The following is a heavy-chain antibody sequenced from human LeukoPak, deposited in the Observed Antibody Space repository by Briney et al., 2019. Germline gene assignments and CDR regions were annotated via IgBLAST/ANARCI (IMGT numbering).Heavy chain of an antibody. D-gene: IGHD4-11*01. V-gene: IGHV1-69*05. Sequence: ASVKVSCKASGGTFFSYAISWVRQAPGQGLQYLGGGIPNFRRTKYAQKFEGRVTITTDETIASMELRSLTSEDTAVYYCARTGRYSNYDFYYHMDVWGKGTTVIVS. J-gene: IGHJ6*03. CDR3: ARTGRYSNYDFYYHMDV. CDR2: GIPNFRRT. CDR1: GGTFFSYA.